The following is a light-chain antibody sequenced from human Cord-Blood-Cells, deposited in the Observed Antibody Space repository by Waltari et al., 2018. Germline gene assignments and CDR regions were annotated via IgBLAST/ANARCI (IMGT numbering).Light chain of an antibody. CDR3: QVWDSSSDHVV. CDR2: YDS. Sequence: SYVLTQPHSVSVAPGKTARITCGGTNIGSKSVHWYQQKPGQAPVLVIYYDSDRPSGIPERFSGSNSGNTATLTISRVEAGDEADYYCQVWDSSSDHVVFGGGTKLTVL. V-gene: IGLV3-21*04. J-gene: IGLJ2*01. CDR1: NIGSKS.